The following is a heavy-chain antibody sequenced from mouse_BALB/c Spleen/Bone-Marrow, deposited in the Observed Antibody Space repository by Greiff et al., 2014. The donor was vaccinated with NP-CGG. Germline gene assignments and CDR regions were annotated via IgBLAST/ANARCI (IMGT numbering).Heavy chain of an antibody. D-gene: IGHD2-1*01. CDR1: GFNIKDTY. CDR2: IDPANGNT. V-gene: IGHV14-3*02. CDR3: AREDYGNSYAMDY. J-gene: IGHJ4*01. Sequence: VQLKESGAELVKPGASVKSSCTASGFNIKDTYMHWVKQRPEQGLDWIGRIDPANGNTKYDPKFQGKATITADTSSNAAYLQLSSLTSEDTAVYYCAREDYGNSYAMDYWGQGTSVTVSS.